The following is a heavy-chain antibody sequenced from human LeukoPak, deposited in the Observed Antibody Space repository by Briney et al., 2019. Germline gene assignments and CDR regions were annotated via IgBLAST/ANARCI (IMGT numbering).Heavy chain of an antibody. CDR1: GYTFTGYY. CDR3: ARASGSGSANWFDP. CDR2: INPNSGGT. V-gene: IGHV1-2*02. J-gene: IGHJ5*02. Sequence: SVKVSCKASGYTFTGYYMHWVRQAPGQGLEWMGWINPNSGGTNYAQKFQGRVTMTRDTSISTAYMELSRLRSDDTAVYYCARASGSGSANWFDPWGQGTLVTVSS. D-gene: IGHD3-10*01.